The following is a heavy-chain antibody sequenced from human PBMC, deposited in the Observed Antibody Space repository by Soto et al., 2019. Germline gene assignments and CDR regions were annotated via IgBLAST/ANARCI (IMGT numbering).Heavy chain of an antibody. CDR1: GFSLTTDRVG. J-gene: IGHJ4*02. CDR3: AHAYGGRSLY. CDR2: IYWDDSK. Sequence: QITLKESGPPLVKPTQTLTLTCTFSGFSLTTDRVGVGWIRQPPGEALEWLAVIYWDDSKTYRPSLESRLTITKDTSKNQVALTMTNMASLDTATYYCAHAYGGRSLYWGQGTLVTVSP. V-gene: IGHV2-5*02. D-gene: IGHD1-26*01.